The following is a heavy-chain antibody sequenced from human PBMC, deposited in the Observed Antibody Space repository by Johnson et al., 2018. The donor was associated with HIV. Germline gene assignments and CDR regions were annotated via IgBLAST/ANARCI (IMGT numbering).Heavy chain of an antibody. J-gene: IGHJ3*02. CDR1: GFTFSSYA. D-gene: IGHD1-20*01. CDR2: ISGSGFDT. CDR3: ARAPYNWNAGLFGAFDM. Sequence: VQLVESGGGVVQPGGSLRLSCAASGFTFSSYAMNWIRQAPGKGLEWISYISGSGFDTFYADSVKGRFTISRDNAKKSLYLQMSSLKAEDTAVYYCARAPYNWNAGLFGAFDMWGRGTKVTVSS. V-gene: IGHV3-21*05.